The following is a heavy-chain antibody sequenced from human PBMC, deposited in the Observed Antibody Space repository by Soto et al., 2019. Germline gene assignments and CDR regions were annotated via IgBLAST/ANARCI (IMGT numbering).Heavy chain of an antibody. CDR1: GFTFSSYS. D-gene: IGHD4-17*01. J-gene: IGHJ6*02. Sequence: GGSLKLSCAASGFTFSSYSMNWVRQAPGKGLEWVSSISSSSSYIYYADSVKGRFTISRDNAKNSLYLQMNSLRDEDTAVYYCARSTTVTGGVGDIGVVWGQGTTVTVSS. CDR3: ARSTTVTGGVGDIGVV. V-gene: IGHV3-21*01. CDR2: ISSSSSYI.